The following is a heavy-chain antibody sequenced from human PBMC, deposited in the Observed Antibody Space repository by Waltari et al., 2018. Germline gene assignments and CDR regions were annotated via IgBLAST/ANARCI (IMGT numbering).Heavy chain of an antibody. CDR1: GIIVSANY. V-gene: IGHV3-53*01. CDR2: IYSASRT. D-gene: IGHD4-17*01. Sequence: EVQLVESGGGLIQPGGSLRLSCAASGIIVSANYMNWVRQAPGKGRQWVSVIYSASRTYYAGAVKGRFTISRDNTKNTIYLQMNNLKAEDTAVYYCARPGEGPSSHWGQGTLVTVSS. J-gene: IGHJ4*02. CDR3: ARPGEGPSSH.